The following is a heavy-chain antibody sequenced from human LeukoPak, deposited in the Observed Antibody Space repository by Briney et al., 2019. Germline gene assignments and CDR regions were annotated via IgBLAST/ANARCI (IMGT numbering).Heavy chain of an antibody. J-gene: IGHJ6*03. CDR2: INHSGST. V-gene: IGHV4-34*01. Sequence: SETLSLTCAVYGGSFSGYYWSWIRQPPGKGLEWIGEINHSGSTNYNPSLKSRVTISVDTSKNQFSLKLSSVTTADTAVYYCARYSSSRGYYYYYMDVWGKGTTVTVSS. D-gene: IGHD6-6*01. CDR3: ARYSSSRGYYYYYMDV. CDR1: GGSFSGYY.